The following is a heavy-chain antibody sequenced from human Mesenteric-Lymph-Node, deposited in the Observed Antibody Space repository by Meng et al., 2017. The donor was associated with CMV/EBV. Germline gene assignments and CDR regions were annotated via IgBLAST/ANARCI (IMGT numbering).Heavy chain of an antibody. V-gene: IGHV4-30-4*08. CDR3: ARGMKVWFGKNYFDY. Sequence: GDSINIGDYFWTWIRQPPGKGLEWIGYIFSSGTTYYNPSLQSRITISADTSKNQFSLKLTSVTPADTAVYYCARGMKVWFGKNYFDYWGQGALVTVSS. CDR2: IFSSGTT. J-gene: IGHJ4*02. D-gene: IGHD3-10*01. CDR1: GDSINIGDYF.